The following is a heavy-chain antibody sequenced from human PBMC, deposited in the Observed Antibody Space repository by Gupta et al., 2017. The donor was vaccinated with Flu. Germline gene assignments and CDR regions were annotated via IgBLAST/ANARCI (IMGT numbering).Heavy chain of an antibody. CDR3: ARPKGYCSSTSCYQGGGMDV. J-gene: IGHJ6*02. CDR2: INPSGGST. CDR1: GYTFTSYY. D-gene: IGHD2-2*01. Sequence: QVQLVQSGAEVKKPGASVKVSCTASGYTFTSYYMHWVRPAHGQGLEWMGIINPSGGSTSYAQKFQGRVTMTRDTSTSTVYMELSSLRSEDTAVYYCARPKGYCSSTSCYQGGGMDVWGQGTTVTVSS. V-gene: IGHV1-46*01.